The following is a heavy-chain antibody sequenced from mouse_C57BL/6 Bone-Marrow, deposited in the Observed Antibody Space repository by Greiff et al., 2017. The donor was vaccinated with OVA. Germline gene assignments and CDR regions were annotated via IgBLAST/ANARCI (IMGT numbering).Heavy chain of an antibody. Sequence: EVQLQQSGAELVRPGASVKLSCTASGFNIKDDYMHWVKQRPEQGLEWIGWIDPENGDTEYASKFQGKATITADTSSNTAYLQLSSLTSEDTAVYYCTWGTIYFDDWGQGTTLTVSS. J-gene: IGHJ2*01. CDR2: IDPENGDT. CDR1: GFNIKDDY. V-gene: IGHV14-4*01. D-gene: IGHD3-3*01. CDR3: TWGTIYFDD.